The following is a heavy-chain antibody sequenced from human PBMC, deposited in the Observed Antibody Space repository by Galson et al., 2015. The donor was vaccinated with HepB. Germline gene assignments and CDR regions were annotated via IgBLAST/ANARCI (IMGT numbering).Heavy chain of an antibody. V-gene: IGHV3-30*18. D-gene: IGHD6-19*01. J-gene: IGHJ4*02. Sequence: SLRLSCAASGFTFSNYGMHWVRQAPGKGLEWVAVISYDGSNKYYADSVKGRFTISRDNSKNTLYLQMNSLRAEDTAVYYCAKDPYLYSAVSGNMAGFDYWGQGTLVTVSS. CDR2: ISYDGSNK. CDR1: GFTFSNYG. CDR3: AKDPYLYSAVSGNMAGFDY.